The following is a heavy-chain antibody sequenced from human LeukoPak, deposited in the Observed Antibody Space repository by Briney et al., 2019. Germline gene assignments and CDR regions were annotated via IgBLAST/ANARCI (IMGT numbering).Heavy chain of an antibody. V-gene: IGHV3-23*01. Sequence: GGSLRLSCAASGFTLSNYAMSWVHQAPGKGLEWVSSIHYNGDSTYYADSVKGRFTISRDNSKNTLYLQMNSLRVEDTAVYYCARDLLGGGTFDIWGQGTMVTVSS. J-gene: IGHJ3*02. CDR3: ARDLLGGGTFDI. D-gene: IGHD3-16*01. CDR1: GFTLSNYA. CDR2: IHYNGDST.